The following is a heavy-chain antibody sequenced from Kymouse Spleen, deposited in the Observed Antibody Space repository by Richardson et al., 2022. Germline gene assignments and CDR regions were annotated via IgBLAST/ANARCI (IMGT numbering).Heavy chain of an antibody. CDR1: GFTFSSYG. Sequence: QVQLVESGGGVVQPGRSLRLSCAASGFTFSSYGMHWVRQAPGKGLEWVAVISYDGSNKYYADSVKGRFTISRDNSKNTLYLQMNSLRAEDTAVYYCAKDLAARPFDYWGQGTLVTVSS. CDR3: AKDLAARPFDY. CDR2: ISYDGSNK. D-gene: IGHD6-6*01. V-gene: IGHV3-30*18. J-gene: IGHJ4*02.